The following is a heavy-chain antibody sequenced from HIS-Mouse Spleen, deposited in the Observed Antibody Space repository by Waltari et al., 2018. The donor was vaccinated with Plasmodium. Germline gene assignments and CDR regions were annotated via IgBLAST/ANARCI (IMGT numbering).Heavy chain of an antibody. CDR1: GFTFSSFW. D-gene: IGHD6-13*01. CDR2: IKQDGSEK. CDR3: ASSWYWYFDL. J-gene: IGHJ2*01. V-gene: IGHV3-7*01. Sequence: EVQLVESGGGLVQPGGSLRLSCAASGFTFSSFWMSWVRKAPGEGLEWVANIKQDGSEKYYVDSVKGRFTISRDNAKNSLYLQMNSLRAEDTAVYYCASSWYWYFDLWGRGTLVTVSS.